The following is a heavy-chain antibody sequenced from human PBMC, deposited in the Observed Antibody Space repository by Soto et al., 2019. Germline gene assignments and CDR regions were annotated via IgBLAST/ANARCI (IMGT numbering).Heavy chain of an antibody. CDR3: ARGAVATAGDYYYYGMDV. CDR2: ISSSGSTI. CDR1: GFTFSSYE. J-gene: IGHJ6*02. V-gene: IGHV3-48*03. D-gene: IGHD6-19*01. Sequence: GALRLSCAASGFTFSSYEMNWVRQAPGKGLEWVSYISSSGSTIYYADSVKGRFTIPRDNAKNSLYLQMNSLRAEDTAVYYCARGAVATAGDYYYYGMDVWGQGATVTVSS.